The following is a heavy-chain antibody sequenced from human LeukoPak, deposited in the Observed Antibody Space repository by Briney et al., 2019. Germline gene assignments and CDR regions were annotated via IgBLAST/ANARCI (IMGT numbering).Heavy chain of an antibody. J-gene: IGHJ4*02. CDR1: GFTFSSYW. V-gene: IGHV3-7*03. D-gene: IGHD6-19*01. Sequence: PGGSLRLSCAASGFTFSSYWMSWVRQAPGKGLKWVANIKQDGSEKYYVDSVKGRFTISRDNAKNSLYLQMNSLRAEDTAVYYCARHLGYSSGWYDFDYWGQGTLVTVSS. CDR2: IKQDGSEK. CDR3: ARHLGYSSGWYDFDY.